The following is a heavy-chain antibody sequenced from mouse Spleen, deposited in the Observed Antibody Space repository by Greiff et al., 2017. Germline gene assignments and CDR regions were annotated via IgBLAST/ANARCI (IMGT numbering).Heavy chain of an antibody. CDR3: AGVKLAGTSYFDY. D-gene: IGHD4-1*01. V-gene: IGHV5-6-2*01. Sequence: EVKVEESGGGLVKLGGSLKLSCAASGFTFSSYYMSWVRQTPEKRLEWVATISNSGGSTYYPDSVKDRFTISRDNAKNTLYLQMSSLNSEDTAVYYCAGVKLAGTSYFDYWGQGTTLTVSS. J-gene: IGHJ2*01. CDR2: ISNSGGST. CDR1: GFTFSSYY.